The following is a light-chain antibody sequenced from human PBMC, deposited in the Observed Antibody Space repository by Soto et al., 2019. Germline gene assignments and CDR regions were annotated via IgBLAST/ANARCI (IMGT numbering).Light chain of an antibody. CDR1: QSISSY. J-gene: IGKJ5*01. CDR3: QQSYSTPIT. V-gene: IGKV1-39*01. Sequence: DIQFTQSPSTLSATAGDRVTITCRASQSISSYLNWYQQKPGKAPKLLIYAASSLQSGVPSRFSGSGSGTDFTLTISSLQPEDFATYYCQQSYSTPITFGQGTRLEIK. CDR2: AAS.